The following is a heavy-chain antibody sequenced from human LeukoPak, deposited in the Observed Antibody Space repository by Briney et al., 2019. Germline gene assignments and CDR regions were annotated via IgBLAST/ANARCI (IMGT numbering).Heavy chain of an antibody. CDR2: IYPGDSDT. Sequence: GESLKISCKGSGYSFTSYWIGWVRQMSGKGLEWIGIIYPGDSDTRYSPSFQGQVTISADMSISTAYLQWSSLKASDTAMYYCARQIPNFWSGFDHYYYYYYMDVWGKGATVTVSS. CDR3: ARQIPNFWSGFDHYYYYYYMDV. D-gene: IGHD3-3*01. CDR1: GYSFTSYW. J-gene: IGHJ6*03. V-gene: IGHV5-51*01.